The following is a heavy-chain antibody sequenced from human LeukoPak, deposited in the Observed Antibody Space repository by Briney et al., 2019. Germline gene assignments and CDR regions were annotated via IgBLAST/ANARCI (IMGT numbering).Heavy chain of an antibody. CDR3: ARTAPYSSGWYVVDY. CDR1: GYTFTGDY. CDR2: INPNSGGT. Sequence: ASVNVSSTASGYTFTGDYMHWVRQAPGQGLEWMGWINPNSGGTNYPQKFQGRVTMTRDTSISTAYMELSRLRSDDTAVYYCARTAPYSSGWYVVDYWGQGTLVTVSS. D-gene: IGHD6-19*01. J-gene: IGHJ4*02. V-gene: IGHV1-2*02.